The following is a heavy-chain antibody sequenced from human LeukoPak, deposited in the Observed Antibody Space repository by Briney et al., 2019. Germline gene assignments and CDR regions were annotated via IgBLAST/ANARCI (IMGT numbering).Heavy chain of an antibody. CDR3: ARGGNYQYDFWSGYTPFDY. CDR1: GVTFTSYA. J-gene: IGHJ4*02. Sequence: SVKVSCKASGVTFTSYAISWVRQAPGQGLEWMGRIITIFGTANYAPKFQGRVPITTDESTSTAYMELSSVRAEDTAVYYCARGGNYQYDFWSGYTPFDYWGQGTLVTVSS. V-gene: IGHV1-69*05. D-gene: IGHD3-3*01. CDR2: IITIFGTA.